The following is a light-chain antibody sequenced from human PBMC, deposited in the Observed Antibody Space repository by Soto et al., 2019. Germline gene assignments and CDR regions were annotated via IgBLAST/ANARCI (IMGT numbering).Light chain of an antibody. Sequence: DIVMTQSPDSLAVSLGERATINCKSSQSVLYSSTNKNYLAWYQQKPGQPPKLLIYWASTRESGVPDRFSGSGSGTDFTLTISSLQAEDVGVYYFQQYYSTPFPFGPGTKLDI. CDR2: WAS. CDR3: QQYYSTPFP. CDR1: QSVLYSSTNKNY. J-gene: IGKJ3*01. V-gene: IGKV4-1*01.